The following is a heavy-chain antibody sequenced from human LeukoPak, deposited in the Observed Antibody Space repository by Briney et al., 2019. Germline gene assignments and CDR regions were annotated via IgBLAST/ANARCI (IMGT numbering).Heavy chain of an antibody. CDR2: ISSSSSYI. Sequence: ETLSLTCTVSGGSISSYYWSWIRQPPGKGLEWVSSISSSSSYIYYADSVKGRFTISRDNAKNSLYLQMNSLRAEDTAVYYCARVGSDGGYYFDYWGQGTLVTVSS. D-gene: IGHD2-15*01. CDR1: GGSISSYY. CDR3: ARVGSDGGYYFDY. J-gene: IGHJ4*02. V-gene: IGHV3-21*01.